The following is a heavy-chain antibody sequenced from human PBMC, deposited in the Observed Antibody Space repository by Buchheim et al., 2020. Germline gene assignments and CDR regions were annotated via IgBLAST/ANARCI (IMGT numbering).Heavy chain of an antibody. CDR1: GYTFSNYA. CDR2: ISGYSGDA. V-gene: IGHV1-18*04. J-gene: IGHJ2*01. Sequence: QVQLVQSGAEVKQPGASVKVSCKASGYTFSNYAISWVRQVSGQGLEWMAWISGYSGDADYAQNFQGRVTLTTDTSTNTAYMDLRSLRSDDTAVYYCARGRPTYSSSSAGYWYFDLWGRGTL. CDR3: ARGRPTYSSSSAGYWYFDL. D-gene: IGHD6-6*01.